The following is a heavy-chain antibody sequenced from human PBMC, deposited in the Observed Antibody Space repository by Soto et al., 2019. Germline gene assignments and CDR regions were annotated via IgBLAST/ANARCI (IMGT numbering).Heavy chain of an antibody. CDR3: VRDQSAGIVMVRGASDYVGMDL. Sequence: GGSVRLACAARGFTFEDYAMHWVRQAPGKGLGWVAGVSWNSDTIWYADSVRGRFSISRDNAKNALYLQMNSLRPEDTALYFPVRDQSAGIVMVRGASDYVGMDLWGHVTTVTVSS. CDR1: GFTFEDYA. J-gene: IGHJ6*02. V-gene: IGHV3-9*01. CDR2: VSWNSDTI. D-gene: IGHD3-10*01.